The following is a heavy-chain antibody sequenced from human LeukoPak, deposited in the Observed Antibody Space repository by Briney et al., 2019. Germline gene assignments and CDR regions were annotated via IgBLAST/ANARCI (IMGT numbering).Heavy chain of an antibody. CDR3: ARWGSGDTDY. CDR1: GGSFRGYY. D-gene: IGHD2-15*01. Sequence: SETLFLTCAVYGGSFRGYYWSWIREPPGKGLEWIGEINHSGSTNYNPSLKSRVTISVATSKNQFSLKLSSVAAADTAVYYCARWGSGDTDYWGQGTLVTVSS. J-gene: IGHJ4*02. V-gene: IGHV4-34*01. CDR2: INHSGST.